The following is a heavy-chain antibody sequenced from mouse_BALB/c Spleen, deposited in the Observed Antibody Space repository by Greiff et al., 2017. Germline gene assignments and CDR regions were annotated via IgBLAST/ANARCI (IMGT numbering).Heavy chain of an antibody. J-gene: IGHJ2*01. CDR2: ISSGGST. V-gene: IGHV5-6-5*01. Sequence: EVQLVESGGGLVKPGGSLKLSCAASGFTFSSYAMSWVRQTPEKRLEWVASISSGGSTYYPDSVKGRFTISRDNARNILYLQMSSLRSEDTAMYYCARGGEGYYFDYWGQGTTLTVSS. CDR3: ARGGEGYYFDY. CDR1: GFTFSSYA.